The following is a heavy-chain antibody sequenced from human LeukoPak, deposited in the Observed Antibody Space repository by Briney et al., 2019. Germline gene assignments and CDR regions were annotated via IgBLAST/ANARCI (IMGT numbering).Heavy chain of an antibody. Sequence: ASVKVSCKASGYTFTSYGISWVRQAPGQGLEWMGWISAYNGNTNYAQKLQGRVTMTTDTSTSTAYMELRSLRSEDTAVYYCARITPYSSGWSGLGYWGQGTLVTVSS. CDR1: GYTFTSYG. V-gene: IGHV1-18*01. J-gene: IGHJ4*02. D-gene: IGHD6-19*01. CDR3: ARITPYSSGWSGLGY. CDR2: ISAYNGNT.